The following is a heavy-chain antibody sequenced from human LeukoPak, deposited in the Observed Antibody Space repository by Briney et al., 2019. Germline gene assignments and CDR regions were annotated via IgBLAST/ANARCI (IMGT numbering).Heavy chain of an antibody. D-gene: IGHD5-18*01. Sequence: ASVKVSCKASGYTFTGYYMHWVRQAPGQGLEWMGWINPNSGGTNYAQKFQGRLTMTRDTSTTTVYMELSSLRSEDTAMYYGAREIGPRQLHLWGSAFDYWGQGTLVTVSS. CDR2: INPNSGGT. CDR3: AREIGPRQLHLWGSAFDY. J-gene: IGHJ4*02. CDR1: GYTFTGYY. V-gene: IGHV1-2*02.